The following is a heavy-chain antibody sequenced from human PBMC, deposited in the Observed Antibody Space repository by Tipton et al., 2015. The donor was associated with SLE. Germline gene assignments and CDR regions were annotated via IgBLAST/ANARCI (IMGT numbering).Heavy chain of an antibody. CDR2: IFTRGST. J-gene: IGHJ4*02. V-gene: IGHV4-4*07. CDR1: GGSISTYY. Sequence: TLSLTCTVSGGSISTYYWSWIRQPAGKGLEWIGRIFTRGSTNENLSLKSRVTISKDTSKNQFSLNLSFVTAADTAVYYCARALPDSSGLAFDHWGQGILVTVSS. CDR3: ARALPDSSGLAFDH. D-gene: IGHD3-22*01.